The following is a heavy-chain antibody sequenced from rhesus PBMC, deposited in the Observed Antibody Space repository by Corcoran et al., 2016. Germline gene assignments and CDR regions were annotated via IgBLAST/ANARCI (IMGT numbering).Heavy chain of an antibody. V-gene: IGHV4-122*02. Sequence: QVQLQESGPGLVKPSETLSLTCAVSGYSISGYYWSWIRQAPGKGLEWIGYLTYSGSTSYNPSLKSRVTLSLDTSKNQLSLKLSSVTTADTAVYYCARLYGNYWYFDLWGPGTPITISS. D-gene: IGHD4-35*01. CDR3: ARLYGNYWYFDL. CDR2: LTYSGST. J-gene: IGHJ2*01. CDR1: GYSISGYY.